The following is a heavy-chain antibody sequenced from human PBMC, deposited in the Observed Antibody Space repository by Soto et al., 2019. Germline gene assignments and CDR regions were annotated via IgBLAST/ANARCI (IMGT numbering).Heavy chain of an antibody. V-gene: IGHV3-30-3*01. CDR3: ARDPEATDSSGYFPGY. CDR2: ISYDGSNK. Sequence: VQLVESGGGVVQPGRSLRLSCAASGFTFSSYAMHWVRQAPGKGLEWVAVISYDGSNKYYADSVKGRFTISRDNSKNTLYLQMNSLRAEDTAVYYCARDPEATDSSGYFPGYWGQGTLVTVSS. CDR1: GFTFSSYA. J-gene: IGHJ4*02. D-gene: IGHD3-22*01.